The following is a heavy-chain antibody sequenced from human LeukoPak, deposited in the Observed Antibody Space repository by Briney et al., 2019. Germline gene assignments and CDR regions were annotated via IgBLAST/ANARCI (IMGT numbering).Heavy chain of an antibody. D-gene: IGHD3-10*02. CDR2: ISSSSSYI. Sequence: GGSLRLSCAASGFTFSSYSVNWVRQAPGKGLEWVSSISSSSSYIYYADSVKGRFTISRDNSKNTLYLQMNSLRAEDTAVYYCARRGRLFGELSRSYWYFDLWGRGTLVTVSS. V-gene: IGHV3-21*04. J-gene: IGHJ2*01. CDR3: ARRGRLFGELSRSYWYFDL. CDR1: GFTFSSYS.